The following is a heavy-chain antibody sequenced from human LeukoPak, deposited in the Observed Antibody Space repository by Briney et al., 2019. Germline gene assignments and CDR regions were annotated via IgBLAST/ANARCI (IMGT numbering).Heavy chain of an antibody. J-gene: IGHJ3*02. Sequence: SETLSLTCTVSGGSISGYYWTWIRQPAGKGLEWIGRVYTSGSTHYNPSLKTRLTMSVDTSKNQFSLKLSSVTAADTAVYYCARLITGTTTAFDIWGQGTMVTVSS. CDR3: ARLITGTTTAFDI. CDR2: VYTSGST. V-gene: IGHV4-4*07. CDR1: GGSISGYY. D-gene: IGHD1-7*01.